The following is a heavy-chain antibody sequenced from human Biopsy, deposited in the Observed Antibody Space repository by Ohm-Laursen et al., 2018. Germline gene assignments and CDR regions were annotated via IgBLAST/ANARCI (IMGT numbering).Heavy chain of an antibody. CDR2: FSPENGKT. CDR3: AADINVWNVNY. CDR1: GYSLTELS. D-gene: IGHD1-1*01. V-gene: IGHV1-24*01. Sequence: SVKVSCTVSGYSLTELSMHSVRQAPGRGLEWMGGFSPENGKTVYAQNFQARVSLTEDTSTDTAYMELRSLRSEDTAVYYCAADINVWNVNYWGQGTQVTVSS. J-gene: IGHJ4*02.